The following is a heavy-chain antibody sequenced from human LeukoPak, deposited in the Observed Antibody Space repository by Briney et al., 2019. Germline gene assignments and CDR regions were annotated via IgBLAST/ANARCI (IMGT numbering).Heavy chain of an antibody. Sequence: SQTLSLTCTVSGGSISSGDYYWSWIRQPPGKGLEWIGYIYSSGTPYYNPSLKRRVTISVDTSKNQFSLKLSSVTAADTAVYYCAREGYDSSGSTHWGQGTLVTVSS. J-gene: IGHJ4*02. CDR3: AREGYDSSGSTH. CDR2: IYSSGTP. CDR1: GGSISSGDYY. D-gene: IGHD3-22*01. V-gene: IGHV4-30-4*08.